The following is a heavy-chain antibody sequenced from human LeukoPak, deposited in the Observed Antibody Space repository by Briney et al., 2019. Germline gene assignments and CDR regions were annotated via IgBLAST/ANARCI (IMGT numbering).Heavy chain of an antibody. CDR2: INSDGINT. CDR1: GFTFSNYW. J-gene: IGHJ5*02. CDR3: ARDLGQYYDTSDNWFDP. D-gene: IGHD3-22*01. V-gene: IGHV3-74*01. Sequence: GGSLRLSCAASGFTFSNYWMHWVRQAPGKGLVWVSRINSDGINTSYADSVKGRFTISRVNAKNTLNLQMNSLRAEDTAVYYCARDLGQYYDTSDNWFDPRGQGTLVTVSS.